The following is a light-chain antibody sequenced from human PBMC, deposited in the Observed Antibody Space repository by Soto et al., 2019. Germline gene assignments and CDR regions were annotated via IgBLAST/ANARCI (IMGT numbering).Light chain of an antibody. J-gene: IGLJ2*01. CDR3: AAWDDSLNGEV. Sequence: QSVLTQPPSASGTPGQRVTISCSGSSSNIGSNTVNWYQQLPGTAPKLLIYSNNQQPSGVPARFSGSKSGTSASLAISGLQAEDEADYYCAAWDDSLNGEVFGGGTKLTVL. V-gene: IGLV1-44*01. CDR1: SSNIGSNT. CDR2: SNN.